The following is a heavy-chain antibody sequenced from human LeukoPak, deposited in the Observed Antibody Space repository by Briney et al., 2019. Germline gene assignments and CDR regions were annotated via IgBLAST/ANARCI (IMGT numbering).Heavy chain of an antibody. V-gene: IGHV4-59*08. CDR2: IYYSGSA. J-gene: IGHJ4*02. Sequence: PSETLSLTCTVSGGSISDYSWSWIRQPPGKGLEWIGNIYYSGSANHNPSLKSRVTISVDTSKNQFSLKLSSVTAADTAVYYCAGAGSGVAAAGPLSFDYWGQGTLVTVSS. D-gene: IGHD6-13*01. CDR1: GGSISDYS. CDR3: AGAGSGVAAAGPLSFDY.